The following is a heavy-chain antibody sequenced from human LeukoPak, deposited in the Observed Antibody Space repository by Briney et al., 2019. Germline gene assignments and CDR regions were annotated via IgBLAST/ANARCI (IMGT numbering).Heavy chain of an antibody. CDR3: ARDFTPRGYYYDSSGYYYPPDY. Sequence: GASVKVSCKASGYTFTSYGISWVRQAPGQGLEWMGWISAYNGNTNYAQRLQGRVTMTTDTSTSTAYMGLRSLRSDDTAVYYCARDFTPRGYYYDSSGYYYPPDYWGQGTLVTVSS. D-gene: IGHD3-22*01. V-gene: IGHV1-18*01. CDR1: GYTFTSYG. CDR2: ISAYNGNT. J-gene: IGHJ4*02.